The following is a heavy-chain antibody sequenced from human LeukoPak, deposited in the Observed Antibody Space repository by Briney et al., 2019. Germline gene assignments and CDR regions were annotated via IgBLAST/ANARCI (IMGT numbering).Heavy chain of an antibody. CDR2: INPNSGGT. V-gene: IGHV1-2*02. J-gene: IGHJ4*02. CDR1: GYTFTGYY. Sequence: ASVKVSCKASGYTFTGYYMHWVRQAPGQGLEWMGWINPNSGGTNYAQKFQGRVTMTRDTSISTAYMELSRLRSDDTAVYYCARWGCTNGVCFFDYWGQGTLVTVSS. CDR3: ARWGCTNGVCFFDY. D-gene: IGHD2-8*01.